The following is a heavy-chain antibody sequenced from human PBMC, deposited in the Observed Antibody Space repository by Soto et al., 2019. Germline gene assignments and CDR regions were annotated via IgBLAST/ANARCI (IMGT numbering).Heavy chain of an antibody. Sequence: QVQLVESGGGVVQPGGSLRLSCVASGITFSTYGMHWVRQAPGKGLEWVAVISDDGDNIFYGDSVKGRSTISRDNSKNTLYLQVDNLRAEDTAVYYCTKADYTQEAFDIWGQGTMVTVSS. D-gene: IGHD4-4*01. J-gene: IGHJ3*02. V-gene: IGHV3-30*18. CDR1: GITFSTYG. CDR2: ISDDGDNI. CDR3: TKADYTQEAFDI.